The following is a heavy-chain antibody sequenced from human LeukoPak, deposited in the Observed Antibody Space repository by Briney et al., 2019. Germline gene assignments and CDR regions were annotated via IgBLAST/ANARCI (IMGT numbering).Heavy chain of an antibody. CDR1: GFTFSSYG. J-gene: IGHJ3*02. V-gene: IGHV3-30*18. Sequence: AGGSLRLSCAASGFTFSSYGMHWVRQAPGKGLEWVAIISYDGGNKYYADSVKGRFTMSRDNSKNTLYLQMNSLRAEDTAVYYCAKDRFKWNYLDAFDIWGQGTMVTVSS. CDR2: ISYDGGNK. CDR3: AKDRFKWNYLDAFDI. D-gene: IGHD1-7*01.